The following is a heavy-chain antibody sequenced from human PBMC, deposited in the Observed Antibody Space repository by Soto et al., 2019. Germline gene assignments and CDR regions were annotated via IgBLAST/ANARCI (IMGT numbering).Heavy chain of an antibody. CDR3: AKDYDDYGDYGSGGDPWYFDL. J-gene: IGHJ2*01. CDR1: GFTFSSYA. CDR2: ISGSGGST. Sequence: VQLLESGGGLVQPGGSLRLSCAASGFTFSSYAMSWVRQAPGKGLEWVSAISGSGGSTYYADSVKGRFTISRDNSKNTLYLQMNSLRAEDTAVYYCAKDYDDYGDYGSGGDPWYFDLWGRGTLVTVSS. V-gene: IGHV3-23*01. D-gene: IGHD4-17*01.